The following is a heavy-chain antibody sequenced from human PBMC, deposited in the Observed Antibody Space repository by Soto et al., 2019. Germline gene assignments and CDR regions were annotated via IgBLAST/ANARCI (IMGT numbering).Heavy chain of an antibody. CDR3: PKHLSIAARSFDS. CDR2: ISGSDGST. CDR1: GFTFLNYA. J-gene: IGHJ4*02. V-gene: IGHV3-23*01. D-gene: IGHD6-6*01. Sequence: RRSCAASGFTFLNYAMSWVRQAPGKGLGWVSTISGSDGSTFYADSVKGRFTISRDSSKSTLSLQMNSLRAEDTALYYCPKHLSIAARSFDSWGRGAQVTVSS.